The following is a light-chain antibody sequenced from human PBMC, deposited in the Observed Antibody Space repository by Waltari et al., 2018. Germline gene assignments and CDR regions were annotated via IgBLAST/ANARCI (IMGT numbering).Light chain of an antibody. CDR1: NSDVGDYNY. Sequence: QSVLTQPTSVSGSPGQSITISCTGTNSDVGDYNYVSWYQQYPGKDPKLIIYDFTKRPSGVSDRFSGSKSGNTASLTISGLQAEDEAHYYCSSYTSTGTLRIFGGGTKLTAL. J-gene: IGLJ2*01. CDR3: SSYTSTGTLRI. CDR2: DFT. V-gene: IGLV2-14*03.